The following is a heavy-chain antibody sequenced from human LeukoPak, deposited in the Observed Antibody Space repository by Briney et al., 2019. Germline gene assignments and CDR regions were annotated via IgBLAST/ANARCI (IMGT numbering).Heavy chain of an antibody. CDR1: GYTFTGYY. V-gene: IGHV1-2*02. J-gene: IGHJ4*02. Sequence: GASVKVSCKASGYTFTGYYMHWVRQAPGQGLEWMGWINPNSGGTNYAQKFQGRVTMTRDTSISTAYMELSRLRSDDTAVYYCARVGPMGYVALHYFDYWGQGTLVTVSS. CDR2: INPNSGGT. CDR3: ARVGPMGYVALHYFDY. D-gene: IGHD4/OR15-4a*01.